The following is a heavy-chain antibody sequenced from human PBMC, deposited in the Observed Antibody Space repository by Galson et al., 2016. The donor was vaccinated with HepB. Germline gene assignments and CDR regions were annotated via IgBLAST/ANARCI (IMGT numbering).Heavy chain of an antibody. CDR2: IFHSGTT. V-gene: IGHV4-39*01. CDR3: ARRVTNSIYDY. J-gene: IGHJ4*02. CDR1: GGSISRSGGY. Sequence: SETLSLTCTVSGGSISRSGGYWTWIRQSPGKGLDWIGRIFHSGTTYYNPSLKSRVSISVDTPHNQFSRKLNSVTAAHTAVYFCARRVTNSIYDYWGQGTLVTVSS. D-gene: IGHD4-23*01.